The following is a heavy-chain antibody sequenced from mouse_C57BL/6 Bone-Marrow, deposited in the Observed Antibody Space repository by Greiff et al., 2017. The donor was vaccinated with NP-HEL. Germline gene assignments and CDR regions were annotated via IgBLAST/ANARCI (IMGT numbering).Heavy chain of an antibody. V-gene: IGHV1-15*01. CDR3: TYYSKGAY. J-gene: IGHJ3*01. D-gene: IGHD2-5*01. CDR2: IDPETGGT. CDR1: GYTFTDYE. Sequence: QVQLKESGAELVRPGASVTLSCKASGYTFTDYEMHWVKQTPVHGLEWIGAIDPETGGTAYNQKFKGKAILTADKSSSTAYMELRSLTSEDSAVYYCTYYSKGAYWGQGTLVTVSA.